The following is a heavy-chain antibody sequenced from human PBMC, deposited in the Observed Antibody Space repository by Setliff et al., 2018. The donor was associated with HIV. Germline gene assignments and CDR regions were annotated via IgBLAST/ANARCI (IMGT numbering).Heavy chain of an antibody. J-gene: IGHJ4*02. CDR2: IKYDGSQK. V-gene: IGHV3-7*01. Sequence: GGSLRLSCAVSGLTFSSYWMTWVRQAPGMGLEWVANIKYDGSQKYYVDSVKGRFTISRDNAKNSLYLQMNSLRAEDTAVYYCARDRRASQYYLDYWGQGTLVTVSS. CDR3: ARDRRASQYYLDY. D-gene: IGHD3-16*01. CDR1: GLTFSSYW.